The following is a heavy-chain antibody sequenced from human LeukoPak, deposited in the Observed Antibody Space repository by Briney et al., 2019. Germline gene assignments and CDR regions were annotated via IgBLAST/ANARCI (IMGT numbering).Heavy chain of an antibody. J-gene: IGHJ4*02. D-gene: IGHD3-10*01. V-gene: IGHV3-21*01. CDR1: GFTFSNYA. CDR3: WARGGSDY. Sequence: SGGSLRLSCAASGFTFSNYAMNWVRQAPGKGLEWVSSISSSSNYIYYADSVKGRFTISRDNAKNSLYLQMNSLRVEDTALYYCWARGGSDYWGQGTLVTASS. CDR2: ISSSSNYI.